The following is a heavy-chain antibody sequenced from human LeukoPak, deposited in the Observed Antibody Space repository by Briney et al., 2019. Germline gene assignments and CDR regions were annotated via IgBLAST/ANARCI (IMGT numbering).Heavy chain of an antibody. CDR3: ARDRYGDYGDFDY. V-gene: IGHV3-30*03. D-gene: IGHD4-17*01. Sequence: PGGSLRLSCAASGFTFSDYSMNWVRQAPGKGLEWVAVISYDGSNKYYADSVKGRFTISRDNSKNTLYLQMNSLRAEDTAVYYCARDRYGDYGDFDYWGQGTLVTVSS. CDR2: ISYDGSNK. CDR1: GFTFSDYS. J-gene: IGHJ4*02.